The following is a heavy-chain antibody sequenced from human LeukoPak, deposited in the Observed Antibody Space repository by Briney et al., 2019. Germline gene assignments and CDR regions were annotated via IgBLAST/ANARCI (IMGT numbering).Heavy chain of an antibody. CDR1: GFTFSSYW. V-gene: IGHV3-73*01. D-gene: IGHD5-24*01. Sequence: GGSLRLSCAASGFTFSSYWMSWVRQAPGKGLEWVGRIRGKANSYATAYTASVKGRFTISRDDSKNTAYLQMNSLTTEDTAVYYCTRRDGYNPVDYWGQGILVTVSS. CDR3: TRRDGYNPVDY. CDR2: IRGKANSYAT. J-gene: IGHJ4*02.